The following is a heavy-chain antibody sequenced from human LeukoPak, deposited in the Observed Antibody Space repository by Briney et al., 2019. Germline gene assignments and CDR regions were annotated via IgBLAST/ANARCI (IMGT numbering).Heavy chain of an antibody. V-gene: IGHV1-2*02. J-gene: IGHJ6*02. D-gene: IGHD4-17*01. CDR3: ARTHDYGDYYGMDV. CDR1: GGTFSSYA. Sequence: ASVKVSCKASGGTFSSYAISWVRQAPGQGLEWMGWINPNSGGTNYAQKFQGRVTMTRDTSISTAYMELSRLRSDDTAVYYCARTHDYGDYYGMDVWGQGTTVTVSS. CDR2: INPNSGGT.